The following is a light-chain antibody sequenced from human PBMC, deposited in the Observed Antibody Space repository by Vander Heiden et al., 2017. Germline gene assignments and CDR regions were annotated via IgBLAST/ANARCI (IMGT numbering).Light chain of an antibody. CDR1: QSVRSSH. CDR2: GTS. J-gene: IGKJ2*01. CDR3: QQYDSPPRT. Sequence: EIVLTPSPATLSLSPGGRATLSCRASQSVRSSHLAWYQQKPGQAPRLLIYGTSSRATGIPDRFSGSGSGTDFTLTISRLEPEDFAVYYCQQYDSPPRTFGQGTKLENK. V-gene: IGKV3-20*01.